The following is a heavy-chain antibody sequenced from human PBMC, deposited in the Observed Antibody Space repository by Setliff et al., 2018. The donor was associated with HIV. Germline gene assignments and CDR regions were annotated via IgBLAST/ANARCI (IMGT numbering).Heavy chain of an antibody. Sequence: GGSLRLSCAASGFTVSSKYMSWVRQAPGKGLEWVSGISSGGSTYYADSVKGRFTISRDSSRNTLYIQMNSLRVEDTAVYYCARWTFLDYGGNSGFYFDYWGQGTPVTVSS. CDR2: ISSGGST. D-gene: IGHD4-17*01. CDR1: GFTVSSKY. CDR3: ARWTFLDYGGNSGFYFDY. J-gene: IGHJ4*02. V-gene: IGHV3-53*01.